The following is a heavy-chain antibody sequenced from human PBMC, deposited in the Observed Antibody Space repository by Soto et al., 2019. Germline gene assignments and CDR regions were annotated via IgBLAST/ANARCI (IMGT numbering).Heavy chain of an antibody. D-gene: IGHD3-22*01. CDR1: GGSISSGGYY. Sequence: QVQLQESGPGLVKPSQTLSLTCTVSGGSISSGGYYWSWIRQHPGKGLEWIGYIYYSGSTYYNPPLKSLVTISVETSKNQFSLKLSSVTAADTPVYYCAMGDESSGLGRKHWGQGTLVTVSS. J-gene: IGHJ4*02. V-gene: IGHV4-31*01. CDR3: AMGDESSGLGRKH. CDR2: IYYSGST.